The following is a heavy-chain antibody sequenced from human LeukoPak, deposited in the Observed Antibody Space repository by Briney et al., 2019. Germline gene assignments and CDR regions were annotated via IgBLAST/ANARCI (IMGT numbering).Heavy chain of an antibody. D-gene: IGHD6-19*01. CDR3: ASLAVAGTGAHAFDI. Sequence: GGSLRLSCAASGFTVSSNYMSWVRQAPGKGLEWVSVIYNGGSTYYADSVKGRFTISRDNSKNTLYLQMNSLRAEDTAVYYCASLAVAGTGAHAFDIWGQRTMVTVSS. V-gene: IGHV3-53*01. CDR1: GFTVSSNY. J-gene: IGHJ3*02. CDR2: IYNGGST.